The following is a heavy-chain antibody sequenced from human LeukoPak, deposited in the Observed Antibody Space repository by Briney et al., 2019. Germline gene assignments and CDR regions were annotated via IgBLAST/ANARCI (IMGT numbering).Heavy chain of an antibody. CDR2: IKQDGSEK. CDR1: GFAFSTYW. CDR3: ARDCSTTNCYSGYLDN. J-gene: IGHJ4*02. D-gene: IGHD2-2*01. V-gene: IGHV3-7*01. Sequence: GGSLRLSCAVSGFAFSTYWMSWVRQAPGKGLEWVANIKQDGSEKYYVDSVRGRFTISGDNAENSLYLQMNSLRAEDTAVYYCARDCSTTNCYSGYLDNWGQGTLVTVSS.